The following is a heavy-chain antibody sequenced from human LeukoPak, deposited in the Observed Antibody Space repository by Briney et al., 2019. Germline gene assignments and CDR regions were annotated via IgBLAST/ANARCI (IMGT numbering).Heavy chain of an antibody. CDR2: ISYDGSNK. V-gene: IGHV3-30*18. CDR3: AKDFGGEHDAFDI. Sequence: GGSLRLSCAASGFTFSSYVMHWVRQAPGKGLEWVAVISYDGSNKYYAGSVKGRFTISRDNSKNTLYLQMNSLRAEDTAVYYCAKDFGGEHDAFDIWGQGTMVTVSS. D-gene: IGHD2-15*01. J-gene: IGHJ3*02. CDR1: GFTFSSYV.